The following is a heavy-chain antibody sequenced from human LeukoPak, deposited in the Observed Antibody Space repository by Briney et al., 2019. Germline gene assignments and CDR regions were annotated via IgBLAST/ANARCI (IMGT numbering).Heavy chain of an antibody. D-gene: IGHD3-3*01. CDR3: AKDLPWSGRRPDAFDT. J-gene: IGHJ3*02. V-gene: IGHV3-30*02. CDR1: GFTFSSYG. CDR2: IRYDGSNK. Sequence: PGGSLRLSCAASGFTFSSYGMHWVRQAPGKGLEWVAFIRYDGSNKYYADSVKGRFTISRDNSKNTLYLQMNSLRAEDTAVYYCAKDLPWSGRRPDAFDTWGQGTMVTVSS.